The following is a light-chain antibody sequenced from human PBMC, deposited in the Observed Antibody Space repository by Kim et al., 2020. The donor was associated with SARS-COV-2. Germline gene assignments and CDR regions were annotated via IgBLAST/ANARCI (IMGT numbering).Light chain of an antibody. CDR3: QKYDTAPFT. Sequence: ASIGYSVTITCRTTQDITKYLAWYQQKPGKVPQLLIYAASALHSGVPSRFRGSGSGTHFTLTITSLQPEDVATYYCQKYDTAPFTFGPGTKVDIK. J-gene: IGKJ3*01. V-gene: IGKV1-27*01. CDR2: AAS. CDR1: QDITKY.